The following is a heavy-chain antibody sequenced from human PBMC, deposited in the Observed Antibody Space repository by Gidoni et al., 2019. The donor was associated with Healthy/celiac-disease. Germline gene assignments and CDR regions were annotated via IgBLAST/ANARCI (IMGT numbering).Heavy chain of an antibody. CDR3: ARERRLDDYSNYQTALGLDY. D-gene: IGHD4-4*01. V-gene: IGHV1-46*01. Sequence: QVQLVQSGAEVKKPGASVKVSCKASGYTFTSYYMHWVRQAPGQGLEWMGIINPSGGSTSYAQKFQGRVTMTRDTSTSTVYMELSSLRSEDTAVYYCARERRLDDYSNYQTALGLDYWGQGTLVTVSS. CDR2: INPSGGST. J-gene: IGHJ4*02. CDR1: GYTFTSYY.